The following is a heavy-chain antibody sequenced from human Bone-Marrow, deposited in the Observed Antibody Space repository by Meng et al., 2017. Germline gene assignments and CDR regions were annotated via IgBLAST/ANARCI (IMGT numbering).Heavy chain of an antibody. CDR3: RLAYCMGDCVDY. CDR2: TNHSGST. V-gene: IGHV4-34*01. Sequence: QVQVQQWGAGLLKPSETLSLTCPSYGGPFSAYDWSWIRQPPGKGLEWLGQTNHSGSTNDNPSLKSRVTISIDTSRNQLSLKLSSVTAADTAVYYCRLAYCMGDCVDYWGQGTLVTVSS. J-gene: IGHJ4*02. D-gene: IGHD2-21*01. CDR1: GGPFSAYD.